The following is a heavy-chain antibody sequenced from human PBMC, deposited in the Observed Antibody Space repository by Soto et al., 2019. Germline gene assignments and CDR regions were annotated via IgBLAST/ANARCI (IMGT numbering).Heavy chain of an antibody. V-gene: IGHV3-33*01. CDR3: ARGGLTVAALPFDY. J-gene: IGHJ4*02. Sequence: QVQLVESGGGVVQPGPSLRLSCVASGFTFSSYGMDWVRQAPGKGLGWVAIIWNDGTNQYYGDSVKGRFFISRDNGKNTVYLQMNNLRVEDTALYYCARGGLTVAALPFDYWGQGTRVTVSS. D-gene: IGHD6-19*01. CDR1: GFTFSSYG. CDR2: IWNDGTNQ.